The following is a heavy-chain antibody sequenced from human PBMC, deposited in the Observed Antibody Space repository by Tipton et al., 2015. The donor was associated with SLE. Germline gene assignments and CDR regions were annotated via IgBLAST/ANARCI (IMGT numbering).Heavy chain of an antibody. J-gene: IGHJ4*02. CDR3: ASRTAVAGTFSY. D-gene: IGHD6-19*01. CDR1: GFTVSTNY. CDR2: IYRGGRT. Sequence: SLRLSCAASGFTVSTNYMSWVRQAPGKGLEWVSVIYRGGRTFYADSVKGRFTISRDNSKNMLYLQMNNLRGEDTAVYYCASRTAVAGTFSYWGQGTLVTVSS. V-gene: IGHV3-53*05.